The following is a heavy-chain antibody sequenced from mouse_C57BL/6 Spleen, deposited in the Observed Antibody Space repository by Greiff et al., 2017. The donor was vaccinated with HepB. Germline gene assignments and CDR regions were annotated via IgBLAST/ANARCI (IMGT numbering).Heavy chain of an antibody. CDR3: ARSGTDYFDY. D-gene: IGHD3-1*01. J-gene: IGHJ2*01. Sequence: QVQLQQPGAELVRPGTSVKLSCKASGYTFTSYWMHWVKQRPGQGLEWIGVIDPSDSYTNYNQKFKGKATLTVDTSSSTAYMQLSSLTSEDSAVYDCARSGTDYFDYWGQGTTRTVSS. V-gene: IGHV1-59*01. CDR2: IDPSDSYT. CDR1: GYTFTSYW.